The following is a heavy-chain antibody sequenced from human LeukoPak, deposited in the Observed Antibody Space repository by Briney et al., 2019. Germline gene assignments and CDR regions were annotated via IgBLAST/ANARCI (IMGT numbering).Heavy chain of an antibody. CDR2: IYTSGST. CDR1: GGSISSGSYY. D-gene: IGHD3-22*01. Sequence: SQTLSLTCTVSGGSISSGSYYWSWIRQPAGKGLEWIGRIYTSGSTNYNPSLKSRVTISVDTSKNQFSLKLSSVTAADTAVYYCPRDEPDYYDSSGYEPNDAFDIWGQGTMVTVSS. V-gene: IGHV4-61*02. CDR3: PRDEPDYYDSSGYEPNDAFDI. J-gene: IGHJ3*02.